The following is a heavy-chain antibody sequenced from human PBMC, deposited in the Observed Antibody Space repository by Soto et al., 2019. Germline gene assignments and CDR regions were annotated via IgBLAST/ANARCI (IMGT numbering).Heavy chain of an antibody. V-gene: IGHV4-39*01. CDR3: ARPDCSSTSCYTHPQGAFDI. Sequence: TSETLSLTCTVSGGSISSSSYYWGWIRQPPGKGLEWIGSIYYSGSTYYNPSLKSRVTISVDTSKNQFSLKLSSVTAADTAVYYCARPDCSSTSCYTHPQGAFDIWGQGTMVTVSS. CDR1: GGSISSSSYY. J-gene: IGHJ3*02. D-gene: IGHD2-2*02. CDR2: IYYSGST.